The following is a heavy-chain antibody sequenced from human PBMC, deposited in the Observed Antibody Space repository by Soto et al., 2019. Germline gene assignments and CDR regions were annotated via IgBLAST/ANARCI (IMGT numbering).Heavy chain of an antibody. D-gene: IGHD6-13*01. J-gene: IGHJ3*01. Sequence: QVQLVGSGGGVVQPGRSLRLSCAASGFTLNNYGMHWVRQAPGKGLEWVAVISNDGSDKYYADSVKGRLTISRDNPKNTVYLQMNSLRAEDTAVYYCAKDQGIAASHGIDWGQGTMVTVSS. V-gene: IGHV3-30*18. CDR2: ISNDGSDK. CDR3: AKDQGIAASHGID. CDR1: GFTLNNYG.